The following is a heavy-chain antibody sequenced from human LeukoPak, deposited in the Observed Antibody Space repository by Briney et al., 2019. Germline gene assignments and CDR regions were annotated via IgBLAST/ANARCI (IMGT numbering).Heavy chain of an antibody. CDR1: GGSISSYY. CDR2: IYTSGST. V-gene: IGHV4-4*07. J-gene: IGHJ4*02. Sequence: SETLSLTCTVSGGSISSYYWSWIRQPAGKGLEWIGRIYTSGSTNYNPSLKSRVTMSVDTSKNQFSLKLSSVTAADTAVYYCATVEVSDYDSSGYLPGYWGQGTLVTVSS. D-gene: IGHD3-22*01. CDR3: ATVEVSDYDSSGYLPGY.